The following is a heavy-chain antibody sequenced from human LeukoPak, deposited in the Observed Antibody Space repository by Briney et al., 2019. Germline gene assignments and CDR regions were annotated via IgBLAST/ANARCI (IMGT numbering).Heavy chain of an antibody. D-gene: IGHD1-1*01. CDR2: IIPIFGTT. Sequence: SVKVSCKASGGTFSSYAISWVRQAPGQGLEWMGGIIPIFGTTNYAQKFQGRVTITTDESTSTAYMELSSLRSEGTAVYYCARGPELERFDYWGQGTLVTVSS. V-gene: IGHV1-69*05. J-gene: IGHJ4*02. CDR1: GGTFSSYA. CDR3: ARGPELERFDY.